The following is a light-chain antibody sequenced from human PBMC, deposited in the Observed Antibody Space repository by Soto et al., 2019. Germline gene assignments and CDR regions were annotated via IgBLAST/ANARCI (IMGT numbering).Light chain of an antibody. CDR3: QSYDRSLSGTV. V-gene: IGLV1-40*01. CDR1: SSNIGAGYD. CDR2: GNN. J-gene: IGLJ3*02. Sequence: QTVVTQPSSASGSPGQRVTISCSGSSSNIGAGYDVHWYKQLPGTAPKLLIFGNNNRPSGVPDRFSGSKFGPSASLAITGLQDDDEADYYCQSYDRSLSGTVLGGGTKVTVL.